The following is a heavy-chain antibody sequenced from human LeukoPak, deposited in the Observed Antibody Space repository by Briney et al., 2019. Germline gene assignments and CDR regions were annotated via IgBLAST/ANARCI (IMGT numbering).Heavy chain of an antibody. D-gene: IGHD6-13*01. Sequence: GGSLRLSCAASGFTFSSYAMSWARQAPGKGLEWVSAISGSGGSTYYADSVKGRFTISRDNSKNTLYLQMNSLRAEDTAVYYCAKDGKGSSWVPADFDYWGRGTLVTVSS. V-gene: IGHV3-23*01. CDR3: AKDGKGSSWVPADFDY. J-gene: IGHJ4*02. CDR2: ISGSGGST. CDR1: GFTFSSYA.